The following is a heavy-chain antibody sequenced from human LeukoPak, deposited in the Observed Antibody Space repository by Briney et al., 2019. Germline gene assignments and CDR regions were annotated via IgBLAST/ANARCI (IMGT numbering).Heavy chain of an antibody. CDR1: GGSISSYY. V-gene: IGHV4-4*07. D-gene: IGHD3-22*01. CDR3: ARVRPYYYDSSGCVYYFDY. CDR2: IYTSGST. Sequence: SETLSLTCTVSGGSISSYYWSWIRQPAGKGLEWIGRIYTSGSTNYNPSLKSRVTMPVDTSKNQFSLRLSSVTAADTAVYYCARVRPYYYDSSGCVYYFDYWGQGTLVTVSS. J-gene: IGHJ4*02.